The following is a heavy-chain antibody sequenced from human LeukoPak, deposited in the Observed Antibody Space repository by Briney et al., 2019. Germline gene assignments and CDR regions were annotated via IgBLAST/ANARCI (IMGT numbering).Heavy chain of an antibody. CDR1: GGTFSSYA. Sequence: ASVKVSCKASGGTFSSYAISWVRQAPGQGLEWMGRIIPILGIANYAQKFQGRVTITADKSTSTAYMELSSLRSEDTAVYYCARETMTMVVIDYWGQGTLVTVSS. D-gene: IGHD4-23*01. CDR3: ARETMTMVVIDY. J-gene: IGHJ4*02. V-gene: IGHV1-69*04. CDR2: IIPILGIA.